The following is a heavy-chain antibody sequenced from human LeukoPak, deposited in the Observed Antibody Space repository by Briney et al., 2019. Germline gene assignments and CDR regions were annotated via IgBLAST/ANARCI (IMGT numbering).Heavy chain of an antibody. Sequence: VGSLRLSCAASGFIFSDYAMQWVRQAPGKGLDWVAVISNDGSDKYYADSVKGRFTISRDNSKNTLYLQMNRLRVEDTAVYYCARDSAVTIFFSRLMDVWGQGTSVTVS. V-gene: IGHV3-30-3*01. CDR2: ISNDGSDK. CDR3: ARDSAVTIFFSRLMDV. D-gene: IGHD3-9*01. J-gene: IGHJ6*02. CDR1: GFIFSDYA.